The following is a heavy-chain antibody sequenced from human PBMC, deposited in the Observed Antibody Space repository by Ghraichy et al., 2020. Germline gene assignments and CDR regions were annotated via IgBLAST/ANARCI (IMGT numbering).Heavy chain of an antibody. V-gene: IGHV3-23*01. CDR2: ISGSGGTA. CDR3: ARVPVGSGSGSWLDP. CDR1: EFTFSRHA. D-gene: IGHD3-10*01. Sequence: GGSLRLSCAASEFTFSRHAMSWVRQAPGKGLEWVSVISGSGGTAYYADSVKGRFTISRDNSKNTLFLQMNFLRVEDTAIYYCARVPVGSGSGSWLDPWGQGTLVTVSS. J-gene: IGHJ5*02.